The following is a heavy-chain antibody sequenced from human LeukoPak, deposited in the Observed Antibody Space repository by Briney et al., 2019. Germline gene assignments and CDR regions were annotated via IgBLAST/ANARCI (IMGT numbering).Heavy chain of an antibody. CDR3: ARGVGGGYYVFWSGYPIDY. Sequence: GASVKVSCKASGYTFTGYYMHWVRQAPGQGQEWVGWVNPNSGGTNYAQEFQGMVNRTRDTSITTAYMELSSLRSEDTAVYYCARGVGGGYYVFWSGYPIDYWGQGTLVTVSS. CDR2: VNPNSGGT. J-gene: IGHJ4*02. V-gene: IGHV1-2*02. CDR1: GYTFTGYY. D-gene: IGHD3-3*01.